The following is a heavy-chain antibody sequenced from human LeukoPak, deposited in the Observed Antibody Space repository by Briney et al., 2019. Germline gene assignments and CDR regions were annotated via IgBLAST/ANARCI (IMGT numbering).Heavy chain of an antibody. J-gene: IGHJ5*02. CDR3: ARDLRFLDPYWFDP. CDR2: ISSSSSTI. D-gene: IGHD3-3*01. CDR1: GFTFSSYS. Sequence: QPGGSLRLSCAASGFTFSSYSMNWVRQAPGKGLEWVSYISSSSSTIYYADSVKGRFTTSRDNAKNSLYLQMNSLRAEDTAVYYCARDLRFLDPYWFDPCGQGTLVTVSS. V-gene: IGHV3-48*01.